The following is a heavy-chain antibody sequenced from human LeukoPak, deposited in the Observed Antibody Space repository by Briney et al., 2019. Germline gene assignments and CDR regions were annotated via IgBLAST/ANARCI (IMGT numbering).Heavy chain of an antibody. Sequence: PGGSLRLSCAASGCTFSSFSMHGVRQAPGKGLEYISSINSDGGGTYYENSVKGRFTISRDNSKNTLWLQMGSLRAEDMAVYYCARSNGIVGATTFDYWGQGTLVTVSS. CDR1: GCTFSSFS. J-gene: IGHJ4*02. CDR2: INSDGGGT. V-gene: IGHV3-64*01. CDR3: ARSNGIVGATTFDY. D-gene: IGHD1-26*01.